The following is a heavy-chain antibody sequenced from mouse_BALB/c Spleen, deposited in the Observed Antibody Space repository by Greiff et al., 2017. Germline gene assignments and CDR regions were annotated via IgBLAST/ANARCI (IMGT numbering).Heavy chain of an antibody. D-gene: IGHD1-1*01. CDR2: IYPGDGDT. V-gene: IGHV1-80*01. CDR1: GYAFSSYW. CDR3: ARSTTVHFDY. Sequence: QVQLQQSGAELVRPGSSVKISCKASGYAFSSYWMNWVKQRPGQGLEWIGQIYPGDGDTNYNGKFKGKATLTADKSSSTAYMQLSSLTSEDSAVYFCARSTTVHFDYWGQGTTLTVSS. J-gene: IGHJ2*01.